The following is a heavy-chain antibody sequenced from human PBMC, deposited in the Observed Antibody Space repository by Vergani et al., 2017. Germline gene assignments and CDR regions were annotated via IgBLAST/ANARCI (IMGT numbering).Heavy chain of an antibody. Sequence: QVQLQQWGAGLLKPSETLSLTCAVYGGSFSSYYWSWIRQPPGKGLEWIGYIYYSGSTNYNPSLKRRVTISVDTSKNQFSLKLSSVTAADTAVYYCSRVSGAVARAPYYYYYYMDVWGKGTTVTVSS. CDR2: IYYSGST. D-gene: IGHD2-21*01. CDR3: SRVSGAVARAPYYYYYYMDV. J-gene: IGHJ6*03. V-gene: IGHV4-34*11. CDR1: GGSFSSYY.